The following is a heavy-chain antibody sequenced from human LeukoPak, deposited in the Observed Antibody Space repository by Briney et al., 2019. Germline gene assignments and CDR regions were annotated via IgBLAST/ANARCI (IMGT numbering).Heavy chain of an antibody. CDR1: GGSISSGGYY. CDR3: ARVNWDVGYCSSTSCSKSIP. V-gene: IGHV4-30-2*01. D-gene: IGHD2-2*03. Sequence: SETLSLTCTVSGGSISSGGYYWSWIRQPPGKGLEWIGYIYHSGSTYYNPSLKSRVTISVDRSKNQFSLKLSSVTAADTAVYYCARVNWDVGYCSSTSCSKSIPWGQGTLVTVSS. J-gene: IGHJ5*02. CDR2: IYHSGST.